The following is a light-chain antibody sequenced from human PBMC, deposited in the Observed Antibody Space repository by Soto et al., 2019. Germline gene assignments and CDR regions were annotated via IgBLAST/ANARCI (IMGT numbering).Light chain of an antibody. Sequence: EIEMTQSPATLSVSPGESATLSCRASQSVTSRLAWYQQKPGQAPRLLIYGASTRATGVPARFSGSGSGTEFTLTIASLQSEDFAVYYCQQYNDWPPQISFGGGTKVEIK. V-gene: IGKV3-15*01. CDR1: QSVTSR. CDR3: QQYNDWPPQIS. CDR2: GAS. J-gene: IGKJ4*01.